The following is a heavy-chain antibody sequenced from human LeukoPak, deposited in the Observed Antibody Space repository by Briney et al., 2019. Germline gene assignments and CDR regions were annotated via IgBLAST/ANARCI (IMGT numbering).Heavy chain of an antibody. J-gene: IGHJ5*02. CDR3: ARSGFDEGWFDP. CDR2: IYYSGST. V-gene: IGHV4-34*01. D-gene: IGHD5-12*01. CDR1: GGSFSGYY. Sequence: PSETLSLTCAVYGGSFSGYYWGWFRQPPGKGLEWIGNIYYSGSTYYNPSLKSRVTISVDTSKTQFSLKLSSVTAADTAVYYCARSGFDEGWFDPWGQGTLVTVSS.